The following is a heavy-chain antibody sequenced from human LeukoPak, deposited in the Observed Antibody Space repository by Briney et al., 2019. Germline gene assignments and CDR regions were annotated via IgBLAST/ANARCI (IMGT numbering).Heavy chain of an antibody. CDR1: GFTFSSYA. V-gene: IGHV3-23*01. D-gene: IGHD2-21*02. J-gene: IGHJ3*02. CDR2: ISGSGGST. CDR3: AKDQWGPSYCGGDCNYDAFDI. Sequence: GGSLRLYCAASGFTFSSYAMSWVRQAPGKGLEWVSAISGSGGSTYYADYVKGRFTISRDNSKNTLYLQMNSLRAEDTAVYYCAKDQWGPSYCGGDCNYDAFDIWGQGTMVTVSS.